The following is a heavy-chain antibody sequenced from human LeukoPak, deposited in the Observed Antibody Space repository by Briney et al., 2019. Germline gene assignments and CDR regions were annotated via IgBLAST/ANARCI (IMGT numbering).Heavy chain of an antibody. V-gene: IGHV3-15*01. J-gene: IGHJ4*02. D-gene: IGHD3-3*01. Sequence: GGSLRLSCAASGFIFSSAWMSWVRQAPGKGLEWVGHIKTKTDGWTTDYAAPVKGRFTISRDDSRNTVYLQMNSLKTEDTAVYYCTTTHYNFYDLDHWGQGTLVTVSS. CDR3: TTTHYNFYDLDH. CDR2: IKTKTDGWTT. CDR1: GFIFSSAW.